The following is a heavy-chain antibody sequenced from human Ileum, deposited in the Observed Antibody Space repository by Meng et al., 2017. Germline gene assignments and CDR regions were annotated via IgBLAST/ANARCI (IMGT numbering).Heavy chain of an antibody. CDR2: ICYSGNT. CDR1: GGSISSSSHC. CDR3: ARRTGEVDLLDY. V-gene: IGHV4-39*01. J-gene: IGHJ4*02. Sequence: QLQESGPGLVNPSQTLSLMCTVSGGSISSSSHCCDWIRQPPGKGLEWIGSICYSGNTYYNPSLKSRVSMSVDTSKKQISLKLNSVTAADTAVYYCARRTGEVDLLDYWGQGTLVTVSS. D-gene: IGHD7-27*01.